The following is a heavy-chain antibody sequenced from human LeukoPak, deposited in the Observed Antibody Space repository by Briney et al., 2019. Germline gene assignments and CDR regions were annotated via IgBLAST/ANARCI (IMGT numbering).Heavy chain of an antibody. D-gene: IGHD1-1*01. Sequence: GASVKVSCTASGYTFTSYAMNWVRQAPGQRLEWMGWIHAGNGNTKYSQKFQGRVTITRDTSASTAYMELSSLRSEDTAVYYCARGPTLSWTSAYYFDYWGQGTLVTVSS. V-gene: IGHV1-3*01. J-gene: IGHJ4*02. CDR1: GYTFTSYA. CDR2: IHAGNGNT. CDR3: ARGPTLSWTSAYYFDY.